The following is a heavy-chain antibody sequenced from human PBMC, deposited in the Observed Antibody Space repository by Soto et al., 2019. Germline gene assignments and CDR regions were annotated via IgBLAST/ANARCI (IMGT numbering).Heavy chain of an antibody. CDR1: GYSFTSYW. CDR2: IYPGDSDT. V-gene: IGHV5-51*01. J-gene: IGHJ4*02. CDR3: ARGTLDEAVAGPYFDY. D-gene: IGHD6-19*01. Sequence: LGESLKISCKGSGYSFTSYWIGWVRQMPGKGLEWMGIIYPGDSDTRYSPSFQGQVTISADKSISTAYLQWSSLKASDTAMYYCARGTLDEAVAGPYFDYWGQGTLVTVS.